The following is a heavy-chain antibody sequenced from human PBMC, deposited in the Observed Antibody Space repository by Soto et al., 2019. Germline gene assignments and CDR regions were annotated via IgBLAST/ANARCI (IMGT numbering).Heavy chain of an antibody. CDR2: IYHSGGT. Sequence: QLQLQESGSGLVKPSQALSLTCAVSGDSISSGGYSWSWIRQPPGKGLEWIGYIYHSGGTNYNPSLKSRVTVSLDVSKQQLSRNLRSVTAADTAVYYCARGDSYFDHWGQGTLVTVSS. CDR3: ARGDSYFDH. J-gene: IGHJ4*02. CDR1: GDSISSGGYS. V-gene: IGHV4-30-2*01.